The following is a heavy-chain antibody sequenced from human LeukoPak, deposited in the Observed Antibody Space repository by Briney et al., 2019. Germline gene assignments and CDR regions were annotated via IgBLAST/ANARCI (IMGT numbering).Heavy chain of an antibody. CDR1: GFTFSSYG. V-gene: IGHV3-21*01. D-gene: IGHD5-18*01. Sequence: GGSLRLSCAASGFTFSSYGMSWVRQAPGKGLEWVSSISSSSSYIYSADSLKGRFTISRDNAKNSLFLQMNSLRAEDTAVYYCARVPSPGYSYGHPYYFDYWGQGTLVTVSS. CDR3: ARVPSPGYSYGHPYYFDY. J-gene: IGHJ4*02. CDR2: ISSSSSYI.